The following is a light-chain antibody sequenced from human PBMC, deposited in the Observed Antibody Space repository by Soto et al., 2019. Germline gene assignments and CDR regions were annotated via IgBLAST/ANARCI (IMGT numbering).Light chain of an antibody. Sequence: QSALTQPPSVSGAPGQTVTISCTGSSSNIGAGYDVHWYQQLPGTAPKLLIYGNKNRPPGVPDRFSGSRSDTSASLAITGLQADDVVDYYSPSNEICMLASRVFGSGTKLTV. J-gene: IGLJ1*01. V-gene: IGLV1-40*01. CDR1: SSNIGAGYD. CDR2: GNK. CDR3: PSNEICMLASRV.